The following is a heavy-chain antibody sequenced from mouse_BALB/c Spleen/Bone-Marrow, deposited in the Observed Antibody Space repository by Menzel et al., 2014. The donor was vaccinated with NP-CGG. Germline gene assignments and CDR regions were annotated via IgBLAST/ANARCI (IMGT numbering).Heavy chain of an antibody. CDR2: TNPYNDGT. Sequence: VQLQQSGPELVKPGASVKMSCKASGYTFTSYVMHWVKQKPGQGLEWIGYTNPYNDGTKYNEKFKGKATLTSDKSSSTAYMELSSLTSEDSAFYYCARRGFDEGYYAMDYWGQGTSVTVSS. CDR1: GYTFTSYV. CDR3: ARRGFDEGYYAMDY. V-gene: IGHV1-14*01. J-gene: IGHJ4*01.